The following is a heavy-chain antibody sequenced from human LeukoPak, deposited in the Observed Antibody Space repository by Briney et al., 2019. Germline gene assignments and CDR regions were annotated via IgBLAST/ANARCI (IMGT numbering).Heavy chain of an antibody. Sequence: ASVTVSCKASGYTFSSYDINWVRQATGQGLEWKGWMNPNSGNTAYAQKFQGRVTMSRDTSISTAYMELSSLRSEDTAVYYCARLPKYSRPLDYWGQGTLVTVSS. CDR2: MNPNSGNT. V-gene: IGHV1-8*02. J-gene: IGHJ4*02. CDR3: ARLPKYSRPLDY. CDR1: GYTFSSYD. D-gene: IGHD6-6*01.